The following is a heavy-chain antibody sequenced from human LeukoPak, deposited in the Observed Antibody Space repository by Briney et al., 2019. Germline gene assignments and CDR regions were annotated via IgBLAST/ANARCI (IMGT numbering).Heavy chain of an antibody. Sequence: GGSLRLSCAASGFTFSSYAMSWVRQAQGKGLEWVSAISGSGGSTYYADSVKGRFTISRDNSKNPLYLQMNSLRAEDTAVYFCAKTMYYYDSTGYYYFQHWGQGTLVTVSS. CDR2: ISGSGGST. V-gene: IGHV3-23*01. CDR1: GFTFSSYA. J-gene: IGHJ1*01. CDR3: AKTMYYYDSTGYYYFQH. D-gene: IGHD3-22*01.